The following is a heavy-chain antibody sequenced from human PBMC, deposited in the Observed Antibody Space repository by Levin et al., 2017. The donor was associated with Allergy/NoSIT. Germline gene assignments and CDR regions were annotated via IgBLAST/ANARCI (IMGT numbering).Heavy chain of an antibody. CDR3: AKDITQEGFWSGYSTSLDY. D-gene: IGHD3-3*01. CDR2: ISWNSGSI. Sequence: PGGSLRLSCAASGFTFDDYAMHWVRQAPGKGLEWVSGISWNSGSIGYADSVKGRFTISRDNAKNSLYLQMNSLRAEDTALYYCAKDITQEGFWSGYSTSLDYWGQGTLVTVSS. V-gene: IGHV3-9*01. J-gene: IGHJ4*02. CDR1: GFTFDDYA.